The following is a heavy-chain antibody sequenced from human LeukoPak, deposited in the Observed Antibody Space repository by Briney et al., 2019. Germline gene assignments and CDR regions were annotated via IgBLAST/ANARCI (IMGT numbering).Heavy chain of an antibody. D-gene: IGHD3-22*01. CDR1: GFTFSSYN. Sequence: GGSLRLSCAASGFTFSSYNMNWVRQAPGRGLEWVSSISRTGSYIYYADSVKGRFTISRDNSKNTLYLQMNSLRAEDTAVYYCARGGYYDSSGYYSAFDYWGQGTLVTVSS. CDR3: ARGGYYDSSGYYSAFDY. V-gene: IGHV3-21*01. J-gene: IGHJ4*02. CDR2: ISRTGSYI.